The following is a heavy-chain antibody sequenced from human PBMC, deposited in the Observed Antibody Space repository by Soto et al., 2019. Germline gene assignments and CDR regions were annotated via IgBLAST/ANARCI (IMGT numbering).Heavy chain of an antibody. CDR2: IYTSGST. CDR3: ARGGIQLSYAFDY. CDR1: GTSVSNYY. J-gene: IGHJ4*02. Sequence: QVQLQESGPGLVKPSETLSLTCSVSGTSVSNYYWSWIRQPAGKGLEHIGRIYTSGSTSYNPSLKSRVTMSMDTSQTQIYLNLTSVTAADTAVYYCARGGIQLSYAFDYWGQGILGTVSS. D-gene: IGHD5-18*01. V-gene: IGHV4-4*07.